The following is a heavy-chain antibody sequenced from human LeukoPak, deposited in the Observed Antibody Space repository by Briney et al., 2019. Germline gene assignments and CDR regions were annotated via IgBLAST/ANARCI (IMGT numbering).Heavy chain of an antibody. Sequence: PGGSLRLSCAASGFTFSSYSMNWVRQAPGKGLEWVSYISSSPSTIYYADSVKGRFTISRDNAKNSLYLQMSSLRAEDTAVYYCAREASMARWGQGTLVTVSS. CDR1: GFTFSSYS. CDR3: AREASMAR. J-gene: IGHJ4*02. D-gene: IGHD5-24*01. V-gene: IGHV3-48*04. CDR2: ISSSPSTI.